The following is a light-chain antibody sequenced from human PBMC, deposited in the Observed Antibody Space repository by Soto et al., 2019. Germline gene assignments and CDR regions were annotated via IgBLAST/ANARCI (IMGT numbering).Light chain of an antibody. J-gene: IGKJ2*01. Sequence: DIQMTQSPSTLSASVGDRVSITCRASQSISSWLAWYQQKPGKAPNLLIYKASSLESGVPSRFSGSGSGTEFTLTISSLQPDDFATYYCQQYNYYPYIFGQGTKLEIK. CDR1: QSISSW. CDR3: QQYNYYPYI. CDR2: KAS. V-gene: IGKV1-5*03.